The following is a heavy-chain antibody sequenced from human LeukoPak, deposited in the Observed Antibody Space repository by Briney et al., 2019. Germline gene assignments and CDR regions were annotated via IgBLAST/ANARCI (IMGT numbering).Heavy chain of an antibody. CDR3: AGNYYDSSGYSVGAFDT. CDR1: GGSISRSNW. J-gene: IGHJ3*02. V-gene: IGHV4-4*02. D-gene: IGHD3-22*01. Sequence: SETLSLTCAVSGGSISRSNWWSWVRQSPGKGLEWIGSIYHSGSTYYNPSLKSRVTISVDTSKNQFSLKLSSVTAADTAVYYCAGNYYDSSGYSVGAFDTWGQGTMVTVSS. CDR2: IYHSGST.